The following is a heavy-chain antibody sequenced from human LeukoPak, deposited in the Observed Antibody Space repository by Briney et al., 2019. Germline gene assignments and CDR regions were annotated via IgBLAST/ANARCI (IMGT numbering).Heavy chain of an antibody. V-gene: IGHV4-59*01. CDR1: GGSISSYY. J-gene: IGHJ4*02. Sequence: PSETLSLTCTVSGGSISSYYWSWIRQPPGKGLEWIGYIYYSGSTNYNPSLKSRVTISVDTSKNQFSLKLSSVTAADTAVYYCARRGGWYYFDYWGQGTLVTVSS. CDR2: IYYSGST. D-gene: IGHD6-19*01. CDR3: ARRGGWYYFDY.